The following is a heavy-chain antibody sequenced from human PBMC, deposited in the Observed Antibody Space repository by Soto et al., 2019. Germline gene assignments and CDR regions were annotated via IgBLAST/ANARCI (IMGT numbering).Heavy chain of an antibody. D-gene: IGHD2-2*01. CDR3: ARGGYCSSTSCHSDYYGMDV. V-gene: IGHV3-72*01. J-gene: IGHJ6*02. Sequence: PGGSLRLSCAASRFTFSDHYMDWVRQAPGKGLEWVGRIRNKANSYTTEYAASVKGRFTISRDDSKNSLYLQMNSLKTEDTAVYYCARGGYCSSTSCHSDYYGMDVWGQGTTVTVSS. CDR2: IRNKANSYTT. CDR1: RFTFSDHY.